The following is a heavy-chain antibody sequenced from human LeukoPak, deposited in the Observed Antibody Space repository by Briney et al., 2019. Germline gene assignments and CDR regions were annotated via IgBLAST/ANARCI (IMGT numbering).Heavy chain of an antibody. V-gene: IGHV3-66*01. D-gene: IGHD4-11*01. CDR1: GFTASSSY. CDR3: ARGIRRDYTNWRTVQYYGMDV. CDR2: IYSGGET. Sequence: GGPLRLSCAASGFTASSSYMSWVRQAPGKGLEWVSIIYSGGETYYADSVKGRFIISRDISKNTVYLHMNSLRAEDTAVYYCARGIRRDYTNWRTVQYYGMDVWGLGTTVTVSS. J-gene: IGHJ6*02.